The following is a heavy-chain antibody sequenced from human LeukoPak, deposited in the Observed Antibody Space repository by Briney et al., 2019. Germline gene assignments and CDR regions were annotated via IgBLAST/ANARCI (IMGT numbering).Heavy chain of an antibody. J-gene: IGHJ4*02. V-gene: IGHV6-1*01. D-gene: IGHD6-19*01. Sequence: NHSQTLSLTCAISGDSVSGNSVAWNWLRQSPLRGLEWLGRTYYRSKWYHDYAISVKSRMTINPDTSKNQFSLQLISVTPEDTAVYYCARAAFTSGTPRGFDYWGQGTLVTVSS. CDR3: ARAAFTSGTPRGFDY. CDR2: TYYRSKWYH. CDR1: GDSVSGNSVA.